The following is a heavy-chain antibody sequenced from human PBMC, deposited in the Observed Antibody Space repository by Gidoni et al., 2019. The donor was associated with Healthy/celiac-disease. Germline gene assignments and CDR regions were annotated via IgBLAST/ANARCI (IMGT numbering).Heavy chain of an antibody. D-gene: IGHD2-2*01. Sequence: QVQLVESGGGVVQPGRSLRLSWADPVFTFSSYAMHWVRQAPGKGLEWVAVISYDGSNKYYADSVKGRFTISRDNSKNTLYLQMNSLRAEDTAVYYCARAKSSRYFDLWGRGTLVTVSS. CDR2: ISYDGSNK. J-gene: IGHJ2*01. CDR3: ARAKSSRYFDL. V-gene: IGHV3-30-3*01. CDR1: VFTFSSYA.